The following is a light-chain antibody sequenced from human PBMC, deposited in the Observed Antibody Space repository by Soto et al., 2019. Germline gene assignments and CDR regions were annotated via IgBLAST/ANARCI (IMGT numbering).Light chain of an antibody. J-gene: IGKJ1*01. CDR1: QSISAW. Sequence: DIQMTQSPSTLSASVGDRDTSTCRASQSISAWLAWFQQKPGNAPKLLIYKASTLESGVPSRFSGSGSGTEFTLTISSLQPDDSATYYCQQYNNRWTFGQGTKVEI. V-gene: IGKV1-5*03. CDR3: QQYNNRWT. CDR2: KAS.